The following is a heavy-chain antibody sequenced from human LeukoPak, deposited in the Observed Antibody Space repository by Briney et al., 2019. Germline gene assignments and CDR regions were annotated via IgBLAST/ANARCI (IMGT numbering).Heavy chain of an antibody. CDR2: ISGYNGNT. D-gene: IGHD1-26*01. CDR1: GYTFTSYG. Sequence: ASVKVSCKASGYTFTSYGITWVRQAPGQGLEWMGWISGYNGNTNYAHKVQGRVTMTTDTSTSTAYMELRSLRSDDTAVYYCAIGSGSYAFGAFDIWGQGTMVTISS. V-gene: IGHV1-18*01. J-gene: IGHJ3*02. CDR3: AIGSGSYAFGAFDI.